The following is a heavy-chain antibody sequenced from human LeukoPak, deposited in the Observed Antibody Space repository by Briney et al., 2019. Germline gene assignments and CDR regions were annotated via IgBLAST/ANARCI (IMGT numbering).Heavy chain of an antibody. CDR3: TKLKEYCSTSSCSLYYFDS. J-gene: IGHJ4*02. V-gene: IGHV3-48*01. Sequence: GGSLRLSCAASGFTFSSYSMNWVRQAPGKGLEWVSYISSSSSTIYYADSVKGRFTISRDNAKNSLYLQMNSLRAEDTAVYYCTKLKEYCSTSSCSLYYFDSWGQGTLVTVSS. CDR2: ISSSSSTI. CDR1: GFTFSSYS. D-gene: IGHD2-2*01.